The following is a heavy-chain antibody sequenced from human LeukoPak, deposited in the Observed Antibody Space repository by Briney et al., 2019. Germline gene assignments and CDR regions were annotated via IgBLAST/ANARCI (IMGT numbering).Heavy chain of an antibody. J-gene: IGHJ4*02. CDR3: ARVEYSSSSSLAPDY. CDR2: ISYDGSNK. Sequence: GRSLRLSCAASGFTFSSYAMHWVRQAPGKGLEWGAVISYDGSNKYYADSVKGRFTISRDNSKNTLYLQMNSLRAEDTAVYYCARVEYSSSSSLAPDYWGQGTLVTVSS. CDR1: GFTFSSYA. V-gene: IGHV3-30*01. D-gene: IGHD6-6*01.